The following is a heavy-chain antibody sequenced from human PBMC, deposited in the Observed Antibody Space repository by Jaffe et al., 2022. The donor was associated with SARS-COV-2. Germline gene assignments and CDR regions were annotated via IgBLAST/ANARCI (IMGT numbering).Heavy chain of an antibody. D-gene: IGHD3-3*01. J-gene: IGHJ6*02. CDR1: GFTFSSYG. V-gene: IGHV3-30*18. CDR2: ISYDGSNK. Sequence: QVQLVESGGGVVQPGRSLRLSCAASGFTFSSYGMHWVRQAPGKGLEWVAVISYDGSNKYYADSVKGRFTISRDNSKNTLYLQMNSLRAEDTAVYYCAKDTIGDFWSGPNYYYGMDVWGQGTTVTVSS. CDR3: AKDTIGDFWSGPNYYYGMDV.